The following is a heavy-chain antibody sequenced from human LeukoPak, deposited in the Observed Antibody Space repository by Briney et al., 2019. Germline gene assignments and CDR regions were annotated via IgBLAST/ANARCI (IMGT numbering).Heavy chain of an antibody. J-gene: IGHJ6*03. CDR2: IKQDGSEK. D-gene: IGHD6-13*01. Sequence: GGSLRLSCAASGFTFSSYWMSWVRQAPGKGLEWVANIKQDGSEKYYVDSVKGRFTISRDNAKNSLYLQMNSLRAEDTAVYYCAREDKQQLGYYYYMDVWGKGTTVTVSS. CDR1: GFTFSSYW. CDR3: AREDKQQLGYYYYMDV. V-gene: IGHV3-7*01.